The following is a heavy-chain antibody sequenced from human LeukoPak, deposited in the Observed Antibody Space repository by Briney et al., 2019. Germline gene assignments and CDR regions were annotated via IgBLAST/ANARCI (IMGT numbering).Heavy chain of an antibody. Sequence: QTLSLTCAISGDSVSSNSVTWNWIRQSPSRGLEWLGRTYYRSTWYNDYAVSVRGRITVNPDTSKNQFSLRLNSVTPEDTAVYYCARRLTQYDCFDPWGQGILVTVSS. D-gene: IGHD2-2*01. CDR3: ARRLTQYDCFDP. V-gene: IGHV6-1*01. J-gene: IGHJ5*02. CDR2: TYYRSTWYN. CDR1: GDSVSSNSVT.